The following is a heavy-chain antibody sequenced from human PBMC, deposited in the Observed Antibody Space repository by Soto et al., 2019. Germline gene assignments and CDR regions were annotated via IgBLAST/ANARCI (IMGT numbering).Heavy chain of an antibody. Sequence: QVQLVESGGGVVQPGRSLRLSCAASGFTFSSYGMHWVRQAPGKRLEWVAVIWYDGSNKYYADSVKGRFTISRDNSKNTLYLQMNSLRAEDTAVYYCARDFSPTVTTWYFDLWGRGTLVTVSS. CDR2: IWYDGSNK. CDR3: ARDFSPTVTTWYFDL. V-gene: IGHV3-33*01. J-gene: IGHJ2*01. CDR1: GFTFSSYG. D-gene: IGHD4-17*01.